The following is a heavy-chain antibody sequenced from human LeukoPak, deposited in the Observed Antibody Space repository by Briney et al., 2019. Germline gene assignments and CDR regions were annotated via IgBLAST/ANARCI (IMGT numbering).Heavy chain of an antibody. CDR1: GYIFPNYW. Sequence: GESLKIYCKDPGYIFPNYWIGWVRQMPGKGLEWMGIIYPGDSDTRYSPSFQGQVTISADKSISTAYLQWSSLKASDTAMYYCARLAENWEYFEYWGQGTLVTVSS. CDR3: ARLAENWEYFEY. V-gene: IGHV5-51*01. CDR2: IYPGDSDT. J-gene: IGHJ4*02. D-gene: IGHD7-27*01.